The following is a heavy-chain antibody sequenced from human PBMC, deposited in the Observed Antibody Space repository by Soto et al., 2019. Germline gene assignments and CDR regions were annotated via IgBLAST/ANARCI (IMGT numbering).Heavy chain of an antibody. CDR3: AREATLLRYFDWLFGFDP. V-gene: IGHV1-2*04. Sequence: GASVKVSCKASGYTFTGYYMHWVRQAPGQGLEWMGWINPNSGGTNYAQKFQGWVTMTRDTSISTAYMELSRLRSDDTAMYYCAREATLLRYFDWLFGFDPWGQGTLVTVSS. J-gene: IGHJ5*02. D-gene: IGHD3-9*01. CDR1: GYTFTGYY. CDR2: INPNSGGT.